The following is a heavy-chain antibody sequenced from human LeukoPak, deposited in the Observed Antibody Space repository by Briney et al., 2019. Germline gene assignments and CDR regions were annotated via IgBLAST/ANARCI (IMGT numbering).Heavy chain of an antibody. J-gene: IGHJ4*02. CDR1: GGSISGSGYY. V-gene: IGHV4-39*01. CDR3: AKSGGYGLIDY. CDR2: IYDSGST. D-gene: IGHD1-26*01. Sequence: RPSETLSLTCTVSGGSISGSGYYWGWIRQPPGKGLEWIGNIYDSGSTYYNASLQSRVTISIDTSKNQFSLRLSSVTAADTAMYYCAKSGGYGLIDYWGQGTLVTVSS.